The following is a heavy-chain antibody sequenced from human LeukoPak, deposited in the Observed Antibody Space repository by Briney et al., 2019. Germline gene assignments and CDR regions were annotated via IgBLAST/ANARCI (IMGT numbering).Heavy chain of an antibody. CDR2: TGTSGDT. Sequence: GGSLRLSCAASGFTFSTYDMLWVRQAPGKGLEWVSSTGTSGDTYYLVSVKGRFTISRENAKSSLYLQMNSLRAGDTAVYYCARGLPGGLDPWGQGTLVTVSS. D-gene: IGHD4-11*01. CDR3: ARGLPGGLDP. CDR1: GFTFSTYD. V-gene: IGHV3-13*04. J-gene: IGHJ5*02.